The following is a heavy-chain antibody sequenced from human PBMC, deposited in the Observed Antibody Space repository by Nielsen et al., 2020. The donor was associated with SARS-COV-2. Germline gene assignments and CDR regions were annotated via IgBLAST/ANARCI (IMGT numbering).Heavy chain of an antibody. CDR3: ARVWDYYDSSGYYPDY. V-gene: IGHV3-21*01. CDR2: ISSSSSYI. Sequence: GGSLRLSCAASGFTFSSYAMSWVRQAPGKGLEWVSSISSSSSYIYYADSVKGRFTISRDNAKNSLYLQMNSLRAEDTAVYYCARVWDYYDSSGYYPDYWGQGTLVTVSS. J-gene: IGHJ4*02. CDR1: GFTFSSYA. D-gene: IGHD3-22*01.